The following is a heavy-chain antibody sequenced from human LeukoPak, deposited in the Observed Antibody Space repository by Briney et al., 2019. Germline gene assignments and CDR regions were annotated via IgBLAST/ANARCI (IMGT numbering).Heavy chain of an antibody. J-gene: IGHJ4*02. CDR1: GGSFSGYY. V-gene: IGHV4-31*11. CDR3: ARWYYDSSGYRYFDH. CDR2: IYYSGNT. Sequence: PSETLSLTCAVYGGSFSGYYWNWIRQHPGKGLEWIGYIYYSGNTYYNPSLKSRVTISVDTSKNQFSLKLSSVTAADTAVYYCARWYYDSSGYRYFDHWGQGTLVTVSS. D-gene: IGHD3-22*01.